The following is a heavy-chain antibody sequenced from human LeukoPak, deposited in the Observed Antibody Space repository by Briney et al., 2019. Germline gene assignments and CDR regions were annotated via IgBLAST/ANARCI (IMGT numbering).Heavy chain of an antibody. CDR2: ISSSSSYI. J-gene: IGHJ5*02. Sequence: PGGSLRLSCAASGFTFSSYSMNWVRQAPGKGLEWVSSISSSSSYIYYADSVKGRFTISRDNAKNSRYLQMNSLRAEDTAVYYCAREAIEYSSSGWFDPWGQGTLVTVSS. V-gene: IGHV3-21*01. CDR3: AREAIEYSSSGWFDP. CDR1: GFTFSSYS. D-gene: IGHD6-6*01.